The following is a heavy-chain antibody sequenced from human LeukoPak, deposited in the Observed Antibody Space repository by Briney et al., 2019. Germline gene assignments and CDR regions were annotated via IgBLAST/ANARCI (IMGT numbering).Heavy chain of an antibody. Sequence: GGSLRLSCAASGFTFSSYGMHWVRQAPGKGLEWVSFIRYGGSNKYYADSVKGRFTISRGNSKNTLYLQMNSLRAEDTAVYYCTTDPDYGGSRNHVYWGQGTLVTVSS. CDR1: GFTFSSYG. CDR3: TTDPDYGGSRNHVY. J-gene: IGHJ4*02. V-gene: IGHV3-30*02. D-gene: IGHD4/OR15-4a*01. CDR2: IRYGGSNK.